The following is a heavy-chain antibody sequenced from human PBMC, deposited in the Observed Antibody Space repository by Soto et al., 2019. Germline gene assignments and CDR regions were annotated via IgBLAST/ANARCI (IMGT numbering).Heavy chain of an antibody. V-gene: IGHV4-4*02. Sequence: SETLSLTCAVSGGSISSSNWWSWVRQPPGKGLEWIGEIYHSGSTNYNPSLKSRVTISVDKSKNQFSLKLSSVTAADTAVYYCARAIFGVVIRDYYYYGMDVWGQGTTVTVSS. J-gene: IGHJ6*02. D-gene: IGHD3-3*01. CDR1: GGSISSSNW. CDR2: IYHSGST. CDR3: ARAIFGVVIRDYYYYGMDV.